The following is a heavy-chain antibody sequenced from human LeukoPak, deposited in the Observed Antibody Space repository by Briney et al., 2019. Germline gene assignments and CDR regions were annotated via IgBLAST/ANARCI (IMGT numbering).Heavy chain of an antibody. CDR2: ISYDGSNK. CDR1: GFTFSSYG. Sequence: GGSLRLSCAASGFTFSSYGMHWVRQAPGKGLEWVAVISYDGSNKYCADSVKGRFTISRDNSKNTLYLQMNSPRAEDTAVYYCAKDRNSGYYLDYWGQGTLVTVSS. V-gene: IGHV3-30*18. D-gene: IGHD3-22*01. J-gene: IGHJ4*02. CDR3: AKDRNSGYYLDY.